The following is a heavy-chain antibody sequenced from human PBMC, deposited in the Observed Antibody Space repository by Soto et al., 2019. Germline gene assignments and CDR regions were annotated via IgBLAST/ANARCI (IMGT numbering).Heavy chain of an antibody. V-gene: IGHV4-39*01. J-gene: IGHJ4*01. CDR2: MYYSGNT. Sequence: SETLSLTCTVSGGSISSSSYYWGWIRQPPGKGLEWIGSMYYSGNTYSNPSLKSRVTISVDTSNNQLSLKLRSVTAADTAVYYCARHDGFSSGWIFDYWGHGTLVTVSS. CDR1: GGSISSSSYY. D-gene: IGHD6-19*01. CDR3: ARHDGFSSGWIFDY.